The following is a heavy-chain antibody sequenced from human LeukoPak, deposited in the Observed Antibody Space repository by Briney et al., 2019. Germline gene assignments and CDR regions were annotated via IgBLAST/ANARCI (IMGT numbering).Heavy chain of an antibody. D-gene: IGHD3-10*01. Sequence: GGSLRLSCAASGFTFSSYEMNWVRQAPGKGLEWVSYISSSGSTIYYADSVKGRFTISRDNAKNSLYLQMNSLRAEETAVYYCARVVVRGVHNQLDYWGQGTLVTVSS. CDR2: ISSSGSTI. J-gene: IGHJ4*02. CDR1: GFTFSSYE. V-gene: IGHV3-48*03. CDR3: ARVVVRGVHNQLDY.